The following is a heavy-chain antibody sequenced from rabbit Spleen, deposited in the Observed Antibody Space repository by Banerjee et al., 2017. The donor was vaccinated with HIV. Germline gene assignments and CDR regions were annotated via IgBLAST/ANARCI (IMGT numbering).Heavy chain of an antibody. CDR3: ARGNSGGGGYADTVFTL. CDR2: INAVTGKA. D-gene: IGHD6-1*01. Sequence: QEQLVESGGGLVRPEGSLKLSCTASGFSFSNKAVMCWVRQAPGKGLQWIACINAVTGKAVYATWAKGRFTFSKTSSTTVTLQMTSLTAADTATYFCARGNSGGGGYADTVFTLWGQGTLVTVS. J-gene: IGHJ4*01. CDR1: GFSFSNKAV. V-gene: IGHV1S45*01.